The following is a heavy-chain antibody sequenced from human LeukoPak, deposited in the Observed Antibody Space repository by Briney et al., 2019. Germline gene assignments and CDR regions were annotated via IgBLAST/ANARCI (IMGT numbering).Heavy chain of an antibody. D-gene: IGHD6-19*01. J-gene: IGHJ4*02. CDR3: ARSVAVAEQVYY. CDR1: GFTFSSYA. CDR2: ISYDGSNK. V-gene: IGHV3-30-3*01. Sequence: PGRSLRLSCAASGFTFSSYAMHWVRQAPGKGLEWVAVISYDGSNKYYADSVKGRFTISRDNSKNTLYLQMNSLRAEDTAVYYCARSVAVAEQVYYWGQGTLVTVSS.